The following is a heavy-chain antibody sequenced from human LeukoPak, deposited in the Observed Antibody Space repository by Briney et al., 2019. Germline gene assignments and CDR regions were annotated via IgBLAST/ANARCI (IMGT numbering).Heavy chain of an antibody. Sequence: PSETLSLTCTVSGGPLSAYYWTWIRQPPGKGLEWIGYIYDSGSTNYNPSLKSRVTISVDTSKNQFSLKLTPVTAADTAVYYCATGETGSTLGGYWGQGTLVTVSS. V-gene: IGHV4-59*01. CDR2: IYDSGST. CDR3: ATGETGSTLGGY. D-gene: IGHD1-1*01. CDR1: GGPLSAYY. J-gene: IGHJ4*02.